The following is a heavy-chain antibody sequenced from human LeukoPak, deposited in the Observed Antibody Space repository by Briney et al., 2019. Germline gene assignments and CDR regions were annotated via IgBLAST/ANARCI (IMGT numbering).Heavy chain of an antibody. CDR1: GFTFNGFTFNDYA. D-gene: IGHD5-12*01. V-gene: IGHV3-64*01. J-gene: IGHJ3*02. Sequence: PGGSLRLSCAASGFTFNGFTFNDYAMHWVRQAPGKGLEYVTGINGNGGRTYYANSVKGRFTISRDNSKNTLYLQMGSLRDEDMAVYYCARERYSDNDFDALDIWGQGTMVTVSS. CDR3: ARERYSDNDFDALDI. CDR2: INGNGGRT.